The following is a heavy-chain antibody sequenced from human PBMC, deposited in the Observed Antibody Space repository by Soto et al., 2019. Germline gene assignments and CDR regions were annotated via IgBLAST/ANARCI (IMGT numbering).Heavy chain of an antibody. CDR1: GDSISSSSYY. Sequence: QLQLQESGPGRVKPSETLSLTCSVSGDSISSSSYYWGCIRQPPGKGLEWIGTINYSGSTYYNPSLKCRVTISVDTFKNQFSLKVSSVTAADTAVYYCASLYGDYVPYWGQGILVSVSS. V-gene: IGHV4-39*01. J-gene: IGHJ4*02. D-gene: IGHD4-17*01. CDR2: INYSGST. CDR3: ASLYGDYVPY.